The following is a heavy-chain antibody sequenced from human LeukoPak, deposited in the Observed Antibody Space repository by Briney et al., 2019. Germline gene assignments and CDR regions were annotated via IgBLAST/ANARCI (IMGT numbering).Heavy chain of an antibody. CDR1: GFTVSSYN. V-gene: IGHV3-30*18. J-gene: IGHJ6*02. CDR2: ISKDGSNK. D-gene: IGHD2-2*01. Sequence: PGRSLRLSCAVSGFTVSSYNMHWVRQAPGKGLEWVALISKDGSNKYYADSAKGRFTISRDSSKDTLYLQMNSLRVEDTAVYYCAKVAPYCSSTNCYHSPYYGMDVWGQGTTDTVSS. CDR3: AKVAPYCSSTNCYHSPYYGMDV.